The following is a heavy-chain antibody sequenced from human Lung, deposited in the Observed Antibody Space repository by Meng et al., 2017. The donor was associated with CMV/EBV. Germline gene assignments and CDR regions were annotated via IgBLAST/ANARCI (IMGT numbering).Heavy chain of an antibody. Sequence: QVSLVPSGAEVQQPGASVKVSCKASGYTFTNYYMHWVRHAPGQGLEWMGIINPSGGSTSYEQKFQGRVTMTRDTSISTAYMELSSLSSDDAAIYYCVRANLGSADYWGQGTLVTVSS. CDR3: VRANLGSADY. D-gene: IGHD7-27*01. J-gene: IGHJ4*02. CDR1: GYTFTNYY. CDR2: INPSGGST. V-gene: IGHV1-46*01.